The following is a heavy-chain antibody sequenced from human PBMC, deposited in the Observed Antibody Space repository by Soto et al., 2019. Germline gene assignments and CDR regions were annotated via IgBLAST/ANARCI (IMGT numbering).Heavy chain of an antibody. CDR2: IYYSGST. CDR3: ARLNFRGYCSGGSCPNWFDP. V-gene: IGHV4-59*08. J-gene: IGHJ5*02. D-gene: IGHD2-15*01. CDR1: GGSISSYY. Sequence: PSETLSLTCTVSGGSISSYYWSLIRQPPGKGLEWIGYIYYSGSTNYNPSLKSRVTISVDTSKNQFSLKLSSVTAADTAVYYCARLNFRGYCSGGSCPNWFDPWGQGTLVTVSS.